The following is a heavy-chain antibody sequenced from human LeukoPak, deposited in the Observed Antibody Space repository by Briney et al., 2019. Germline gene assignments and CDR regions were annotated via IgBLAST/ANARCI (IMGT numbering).Heavy chain of an antibody. CDR2: ISSSSSYI. Sequence: TTGGSLRLSCAASGFTFSSYSMNWVRQAPGKGLEWVSSISSSSSYIYYADSVKGRFTISRDNAKNSLYLQMNSLRAEDTAVYYCARDGESVANWFDPWGQGTLVTVSS. CDR3: ARDGESVANWFDP. D-gene: IGHD7-27*01. J-gene: IGHJ5*02. CDR1: GFTFSSYS. V-gene: IGHV3-21*01.